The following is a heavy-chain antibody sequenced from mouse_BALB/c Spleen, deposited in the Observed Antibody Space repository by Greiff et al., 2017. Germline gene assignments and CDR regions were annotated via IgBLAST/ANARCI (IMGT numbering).Heavy chain of an antibody. CDR1: GFTFSSYG. D-gene: IGHD1-2*01. Sequence: EVQLVESGGGLVQPGGSLKLSCAASGFTFSSYGMSWVRQTPDKRLELVATINSNGGSTYYPDSVKGRFTISRDNAKNTLYLQMSSLKSEDTAMYYCARDRGLRPFDYWGQGTTLTVAS. V-gene: IGHV5-6-3*01. CDR3: ARDRGLRPFDY. J-gene: IGHJ2*01. CDR2: INSNGGST.